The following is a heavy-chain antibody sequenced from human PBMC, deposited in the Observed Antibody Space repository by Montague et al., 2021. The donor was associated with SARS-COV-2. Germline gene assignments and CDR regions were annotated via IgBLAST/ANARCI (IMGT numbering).Heavy chain of an antibody. V-gene: IGHV4-59*08. D-gene: IGHD6-19*01. CDR3: ARNIGWYSHDR. CDR1: GDSISRYY. Sequence: SETLSLTCTVSGDSISRYYWTWVRQSPGRGLEWIGYIYKSEKTNYNPSHKSRVTISEDTSKNQFSLKLRSVTAADTAVYYCARNIGWYSHDRWGQGTLVTVSS. CDR2: IYKSEKT. J-gene: IGHJ5*02.